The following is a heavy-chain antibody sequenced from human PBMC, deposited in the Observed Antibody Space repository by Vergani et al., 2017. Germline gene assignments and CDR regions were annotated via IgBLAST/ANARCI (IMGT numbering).Heavy chain of an antibody. V-gene: IGHV1-69*01. CDR3: AKTPGTYCSSTSCQGYYYYYMDG. J-gene: IGHJ6*03. CDR2: IIPIFGTA. D-gene: IGHD2-2*01. CDR1: GGTFSSYA. Sequence: QVQLVQSGAEVKKPGSSVKVSCKASGGTFSSYAISWVRQAPGQGLEWMGGIIPIFGTANYAQKFQGRVTITADESTSTAYMELSSLRSEDTAVYYCAKTPGTYCSSTSCQGYYYYYMDGWGKGTTVTVSS.